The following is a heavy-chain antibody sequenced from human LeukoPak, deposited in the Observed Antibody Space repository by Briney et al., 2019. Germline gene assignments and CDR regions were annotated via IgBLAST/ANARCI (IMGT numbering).Heavy chain of an antibody. CDR1: GGSISSYY. D-gene: IGHD3-22*01. J-gene: IGHJ4*02. CDR3: ARLDYYDSSGLYYFDY. Sequence: SETLSLACTVSGGSISSYYWSWIRQPPGKGLEWIGYIYYSGSTNYNPSLKSRVTISVDTSKNQFSLKLSSVTAADTAVYYCARLDYYDSSGLYYFDYWGQGTLVTVSS. V-gene: IGHV4-59*01. CDR2: IYYSGST.